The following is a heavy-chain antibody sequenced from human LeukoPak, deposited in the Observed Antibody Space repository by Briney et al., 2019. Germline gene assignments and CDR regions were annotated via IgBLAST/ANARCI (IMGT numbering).Heavy chain of an antibody. CDR1: GYTFTGYY. CDR2: ISPNSGGT. J-gene: IGHJ5*02. Sequence: ASVKVSCKTSGYTFTGYYMYWVRQAPGQGLEWMGWISPNSGGTNYAQKFQGRVTMTRDTSISTVYMELSSLRSDDTAVYFCARRVVPTAFSWFDPWGQGTLVTVSP. V-gene: IGHV1-2*02. D-gene: IGHD2-2*01. CDR3: ARRVVPTAFSWFDP.